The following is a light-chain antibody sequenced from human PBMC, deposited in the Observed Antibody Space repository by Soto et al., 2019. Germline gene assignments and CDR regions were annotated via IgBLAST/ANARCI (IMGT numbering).Light chain of an antibody. CDR1: QSVSSSY. Sequence: DIVLTQSPGTLSLSPGERATLSCRASQSVSSSYLAWYQQKPGQAPRLLIYGASSRATGIPDRFSGSGFGTDFTLTISRLEPEDFAVYYCHQYGSSTRTFGQGTKVDIK. J-gene: IGKJ1*01. CDR3: HQYGSSTRT. V-gene: IGKV3-20*01. CDR2: GAS.